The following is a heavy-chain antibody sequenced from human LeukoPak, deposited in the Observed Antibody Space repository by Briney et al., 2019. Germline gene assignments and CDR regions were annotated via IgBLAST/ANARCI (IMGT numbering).Heavy chain of an antibody. CDR1: GFTFSSYA. J-gene: IGHJ4*02. Sequence: GGSLRLSCAASGFTFSSYAMHWVRQAPGKGLEWVAVISYDGSNKYYADSVKGRFTISRDNSKNTLYLQMNSLRAEDTAVYYCAKDSGSYGFIKGYYFDYWGQGTLVTVSS. CDR3: AKDSGSYGFIKGYYFDY. CDR2: ISYDGSNK. D-gene: IGHD1-26*01. V-gene: IGHV3-30-3*01.